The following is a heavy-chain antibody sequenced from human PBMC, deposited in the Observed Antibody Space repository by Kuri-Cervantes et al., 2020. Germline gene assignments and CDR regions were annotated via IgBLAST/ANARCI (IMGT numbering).Heavy chain of an antibody. V-gene: IGHV1-69*13. CDR1: GGTFSSYA. Sequence: SVKVSCKASGGTFSSYAISWVRQAPGQGLEWMGGIIPIFGTANYAQKFQGRVTITADESTSTAYMELSSLRSEGTAVYYCARRDGYNYSPYFSNFDYWGQGTLVTVSS. CDR2: IIPIFGTA. CDR3: ARRDGYNYSPYFSNFDY. D-gene: IGHD5-24*01. J-gene: IGHJ4*02.